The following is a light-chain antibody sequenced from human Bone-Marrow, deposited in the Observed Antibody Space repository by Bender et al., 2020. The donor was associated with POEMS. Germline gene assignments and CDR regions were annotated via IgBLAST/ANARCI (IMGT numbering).Light chain of an antibody. CDR1: GSNIGSDT. Sequence: QSVLTQPPSASGTPGQRVTISCSGSGSNIGSDTVNWYQQLPGTAPRLLIFVNNQRPSGVPDRFSGSKSGTSASLAISGLQSDDEANYYCASWDVSLKRVVFGAGTKLTVL. V-gene: IGLV1-44*01. CDR2: VNN. CDR3: ASWDVSLKRVV. J-gene: IGLJ2*01.